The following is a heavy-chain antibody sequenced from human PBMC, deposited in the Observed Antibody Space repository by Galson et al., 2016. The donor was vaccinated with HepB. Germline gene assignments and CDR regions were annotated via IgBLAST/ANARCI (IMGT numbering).Heavy chain of an antibody. Sequence: SLRLSCAASGFTFGDYAMSWFRQAPGKGLEWVSSTSGSGGSIYYTDSVKGRFTISRDNSKNTLYLQMNSLRAEDTAIYYCAKNEAGYYGWYFDLWGRGTLVSVSS. CDR1: GFTFGDYA. D-gene: IGHD3-9*01. J-gene: IGHJ2*01. V-gene: IGHV3-23*01. CDR3: AKNEAGYYGWYFDL. CDR2: TSGSGGSI.